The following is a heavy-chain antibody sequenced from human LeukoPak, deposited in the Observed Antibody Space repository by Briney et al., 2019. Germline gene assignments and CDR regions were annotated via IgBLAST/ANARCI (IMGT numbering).Heavy chain of an antibody. V-gene: IGHV1-46*01. Sequence: ASVKVSCKASGYTFTNYFIHWVRQAPGQGLEWMGIINPSGGSTSYAQKFQGTVTMTRDTSTNTVYMELSSLRSEDTAVYYCAGDYSNARAFDYWGQGTLVTVSS. D-gene: IGHD4-11*01. J-gene: IGHJ4*02. CDR3: AGDYSNARAFDY. CDR2: INPSGGST. CDR1: GYTFTNYF.